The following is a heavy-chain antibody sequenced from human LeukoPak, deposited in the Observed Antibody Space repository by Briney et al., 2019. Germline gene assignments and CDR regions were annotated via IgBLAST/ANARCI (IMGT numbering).Heavy chain of an antibody. J-gene: IGHJ4*02. V-gene: IGHV1-2*06. CDR3: ARGCGVDCYHYFDY. D-gene: IGHD2-21*02. CDR1: GYTFTGYY. Sequence: ASVKVSCKASGYTFTGYYMHWVRQAPGQGLEWMGRINPNSGGTNYAQKFQGRVTMTRDTSISTAYMELSRLRSDDTAVYYCARGCGVDCYHYFDYWGQGTLVTVSS. CDR2: INPNSGGT.